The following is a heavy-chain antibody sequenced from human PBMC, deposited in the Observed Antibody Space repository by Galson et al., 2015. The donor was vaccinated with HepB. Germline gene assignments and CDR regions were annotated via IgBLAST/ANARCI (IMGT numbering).Heavy chain of an antibody. J-gene: IGHJ6*02. CDR2: ISNTSRST. Sequence: SLRLSCAASGFTFSSYAMSWVRQAPGKGLEWVSGISNTSRSTYYADSVKGRFTISRDNSKNTLFLQMNSLRADDTAVYYCAKVAAATGTVCYYGMDVWGQGTTVTVSS. D-gene: IGHD6-13*01. CDR1: GFTFSSYA. CDR3: AKVAAATGTVCYYGMDV. V-gene: IGHV3-23*01.